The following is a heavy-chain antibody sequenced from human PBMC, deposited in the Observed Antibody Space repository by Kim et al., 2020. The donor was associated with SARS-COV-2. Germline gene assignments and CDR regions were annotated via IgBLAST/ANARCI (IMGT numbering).Heavy chain of an antibody. J-gene: IGHJ6*02. CDR3: ARPSSPNLSSGWIYYYYYGMDV. V-gene: IGHV1-18*04. CDR1: GYTFTSYG. CDR2: ISAYNGNT. D-gene: IGHD6-19*01. Sequence: ASVKVSCKASGYTFTSYGISWVRQAPGQGLEWMGWISAYNGNTNYAQKLQGRVTMTTDTSTSTAYMELRSLRSDDTAVYYCARPSSPNLSSGWIYYYYYGMDVWGQGTTVTVSS.